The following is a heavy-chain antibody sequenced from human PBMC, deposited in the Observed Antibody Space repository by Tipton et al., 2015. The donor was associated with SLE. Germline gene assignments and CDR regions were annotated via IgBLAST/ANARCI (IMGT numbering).Heavy chain of an antibody. CDR2: AYYSGST. V-gene: IGHV4-59*01. Sequence: LRLSCTVSGGSISSYYWSWIRQSPGTGLEWIGYAYYSGSTNYNPSLKSRVTISVDTSKNQFSLKLSAVTAADSAVYYCARDRDGDDHDVFDTWGQGTLVIVSS. CDR3: ARDRDGDDHDVFDT. CDR1: GGSISSYY. J-gene: IGHJ3*02. D-gene: IGHD4-17*01.